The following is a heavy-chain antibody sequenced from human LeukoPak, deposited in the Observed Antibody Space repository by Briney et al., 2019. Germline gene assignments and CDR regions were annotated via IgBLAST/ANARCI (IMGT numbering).Heavy chain of an antibody. V-gene: IGHV3-23*01. CDR1: GFTFSSYA. CDR3: AKDQSPNYDYVWGSYRN. Sequence: GGSLRLSCAASGFTFSSYAMSWARQAPGKGLEWVSAISGSGGSTYYADSVKGRFTISRDNSKNTLYLQMNSLRAADTAVYYCAKDQSPNYDYVWGSYRNWGQGTLVTVSS. CDR2: ISGSGGST. J-gene: IGHJ4*02. D-gene: IGHD3-16*01.